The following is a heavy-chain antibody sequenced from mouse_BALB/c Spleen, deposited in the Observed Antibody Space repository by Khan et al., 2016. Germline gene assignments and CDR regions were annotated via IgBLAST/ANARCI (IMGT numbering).Heavy chain of an antibody. Sequence: QVQLQQSGAELVKPGASVKLSCKASGYTFTSYYMYWVKQRPGQGLEWIGEINPSNGGTNFNEKFKSKATLTVDKSSSTAYMQLSSLTSEDSAVYYCTRAGRVRGAMDYWGQGTSVTVSS. CDR2: INPSNGGT. CDR1: GYTFTSYY. CDR3: TRAGRVRGAMDY. J-gene: IGHJ4*01. D-gene: IGHD2-14*01. V-gene: IGHV1S81*02.